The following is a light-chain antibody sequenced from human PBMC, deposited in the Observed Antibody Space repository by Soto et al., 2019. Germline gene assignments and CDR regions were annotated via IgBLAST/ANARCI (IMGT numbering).Light chain of an antibody. Sequence: QSALTQPRSVSGSPGQSVTISCTGTSSDVGGYDFVSWYQQYPGKVPKLIIYDVSQRPSGVPDRFSASKSDNTASLTISGLQPEDEADYYCCSYAGSYTLFGGGTKLTVL. J-gene: IGLJ2*01. V-gene: IGLV2-11*01. CDR1: SSDVGGYDF. CDR2: DVS. CDR3: CSYAGSYTL.